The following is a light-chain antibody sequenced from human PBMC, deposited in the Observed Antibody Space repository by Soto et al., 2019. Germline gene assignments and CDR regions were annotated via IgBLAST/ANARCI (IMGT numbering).Light chain of an antibody. V-gene: IGKV2-28*01. Sequence: IVMTQSPLSLPVTPGGPASISCRSSQNLLHSDGFNYLDWYLQKPGQSPQLLIFLGSYRASGVPDRFSGSGSGTDFALRISRVEAEDVGVYYCMQAIQTRTFGPGTKVDIK. CDR3: MQAIQTRT. J-gene: IGKJ1*01. CDR2: LGS. CDR1: QNLLHSDGFNY.